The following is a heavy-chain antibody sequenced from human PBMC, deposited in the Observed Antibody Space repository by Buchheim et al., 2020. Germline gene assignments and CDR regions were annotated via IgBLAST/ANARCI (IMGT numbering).Heavy chain of an antibody. D-gene: IGHD3-16*01. V-gene: IGHV4-59*08. Sequence: QVQLQESGPGLVKPSETLSLTCTVSGGSISSYYWSWIRQSPGKGLEWIGYIYYSGNTNYSPSLKSRVTISIDTSKNQFSLKLSSVTAADTAVYYCARWGGGAACDYWGQGTL. J-gene: IGHJ4*02. CDR1: GGSISSYY. CDR2: IYYSGNT. CDR3: ARWGGGAACDY.